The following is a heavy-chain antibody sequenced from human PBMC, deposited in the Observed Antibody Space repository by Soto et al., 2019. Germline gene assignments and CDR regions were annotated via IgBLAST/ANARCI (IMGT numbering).Heavy chain of an antibody. Sequence: SETLSLTCTVSGGSVSTGMKYWGWVRQPPGKALEFIGYMYKTGETLLNSSLKSRVTLSMETSKNQFSLTLSSVTAADTAVYFCMQAHESGDFVGMSVWGPGTTVTAPQ. CDR1: GGSVSTGMKY. CDR3: MQAHESGDFVGMSV. J-gene: IGHJ6*01. D-gene: IGHD3-10*01. V-gene: IGHV4-61*01. CDR2: MYKTGET.